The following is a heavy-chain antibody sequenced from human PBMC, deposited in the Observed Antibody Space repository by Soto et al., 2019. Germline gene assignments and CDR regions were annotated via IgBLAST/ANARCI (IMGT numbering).Heavy chain of an antibody. V-gene: IGHV1-69*12. D-gene: IGHD6-13*01. CDR1: GDTVSSYA. CDR3: ARETFSSSWRLFDY. CDR2: IIPIFGTS. J-gene: IGHJ4*02. Sequence: QVQLVQSGAEVKKPGSSVKVSCKASGDTVSSYAFSWVRQAPGQGLEWMGGIIPIFGTSNYAQKFQGRVTSTADESTSTVDMELSSLRSEDTAVYYCARETFSSSWRLFDYWGQGTLVTVSS.